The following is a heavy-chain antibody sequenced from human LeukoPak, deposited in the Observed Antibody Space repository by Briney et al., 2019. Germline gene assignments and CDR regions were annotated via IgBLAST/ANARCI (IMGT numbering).Heavy chain of an antibody. D-gene: IGHD3-22*01. Sequence: PGGSLRLSCAASGFNFNIYAMSWVRQAPGKGLEWVSSISSNSVYTYYGDSVKGRFTVSRDNSKNTLYLKMNSLRAEDTAIYYCVKDRPNYYESNGHYYRQDGDYWGQGTLVTVSS. J-gene: IGHJ4*02. CDR3: VKDRPNYYESNGHYYRQDGDY. CDR2: ISSNSVYT. V-gene: IGHV3-23*01. CDR1: GFNFNIYA.